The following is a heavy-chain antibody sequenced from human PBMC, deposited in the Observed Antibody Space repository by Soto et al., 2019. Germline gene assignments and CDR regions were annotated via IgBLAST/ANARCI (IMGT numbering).Heavy chain of an antibody. CDR1: GGTFSSYA. J-gene: IGHJ6*02. CDR3: ARGKYYDFWSGIGPAYYYGMDV. V-gene: IGHV1-69*06. D-gene: IGHD3-3*01. Sequence: QVQLVQSGAEVKKPGSSVKVSCKASGGTFSSYAISWVRQAPGQGLEWMGGIIPIFGTANYAQKFQGRVTITADKSTSTAYMELSSLRSEDTAVYYCARGKYYDFWSGIGPAYYYGMDVWGQGTTVTVSS. CDR2: IIPIFGTA.